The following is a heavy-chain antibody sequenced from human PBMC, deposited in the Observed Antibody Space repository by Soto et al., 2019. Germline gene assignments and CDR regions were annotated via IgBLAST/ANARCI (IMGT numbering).Heavy chain of an antibody. D-gene: IGHD3-22*01. CDR1: GGSVSSTNHY. V-gene: IGHV4-39*01. J-gene: IGHJ4*02. CDR3: ARNGYYYDSTGYYYFV. Sequence: SQTLSLTCTVSGGSVSSTNHYWGWIGQPRGKGLEWIADLYYSGMARYNPSLKSRVIISVDTSKNQSSLKLTSGTAADTAVYYCARNGYYYDSTGYYYFVWGQGTLVTVSS. CDR2: LYYSGMA.